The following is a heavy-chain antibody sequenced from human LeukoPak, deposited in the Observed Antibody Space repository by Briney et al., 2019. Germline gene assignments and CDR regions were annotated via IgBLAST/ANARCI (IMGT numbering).Heavy chain of an antibody. Sequence: PGGSLRLSCAASGFIFSNSAMHWVRQAPGKGLEWVAVISYDGSNKYYADSVKGRFTISRDNSKNTLYLQMNSPRAEDTAVYYCAKDIEEWLVKGGGCFDYWGQGTLVTVSS. D-gene: IGHD6-19*01. J-gene: IGHJ4*02. V-gene: IGHV3-30*18. CDR1: GFIFSNSA. CDR2: ISYDGSNK. CDR3: AKDIEEWLVKGGGCFDY.